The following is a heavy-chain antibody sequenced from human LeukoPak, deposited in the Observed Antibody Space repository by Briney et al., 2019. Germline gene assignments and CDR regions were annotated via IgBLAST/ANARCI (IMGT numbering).Heavy chain of an antibody. V-gene: IGHV4-61*09. Sequence: PSETLSLTCTVSGGSISSGSYYWSWIRQPAGKGLEWIGHIYTSGNTNYNPSLKSRVTISVDRSKNQFSLKLSSVTAADTAVYYCARGIDPPHMRYSGSYYDYWGQGTLVTVSS. CDR3: ARGIDPPHMRYSGSYYDY. D-gene: IGHD1-26*01. J-gene: IGHJ4*02. CDR2: IYTSGNT. CDR1: GGSISSGSYY.